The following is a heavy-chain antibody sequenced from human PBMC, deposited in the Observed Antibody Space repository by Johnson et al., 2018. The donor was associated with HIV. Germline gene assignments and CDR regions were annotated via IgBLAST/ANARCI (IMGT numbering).Heavy chain of an antibody. J-gene: IGHJ3*02. D-gene: IGHD3-22*01. CDR3: AKETRDSRSAFDI. CDR2: TQYDGSNK. V-gene: IGHV3-30*02. Sequence: QVQLVESGGGVVQPGGSIRLSCAASGFSFSSYGIHWVRQAPGKGLEWVAFTQYDGSNKYYADSVKGRFTISRDNSKKTLYLQMSRLRAEDTAVYYCAKETRDSRSAFDIWGQGTMVTVSS. CDR1: GFSFSSYG.